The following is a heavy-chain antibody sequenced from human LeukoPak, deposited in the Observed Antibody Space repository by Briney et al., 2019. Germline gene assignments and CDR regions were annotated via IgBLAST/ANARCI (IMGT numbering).Heavy chain of an antibody. V-gene: IGHV3-23*01. D-gene: IGHD2-15*01. Sequence: GRSLRLSCAASGFTFSSYGMSWVRQAPGKGLEWVSAISGSGGSTYYADSVKGRFTISRDNSKHTLYLQMNSVRSQDTAVYVCARVRWDIVVVVAATNYYFDYWGQGTLVTVSS. J-gene: IGHJ4*02. CDR1: GFTFSSYG. CDR2: ISGSGGST. CDR3: ARVRWDIVVVVAATNYYFDY.